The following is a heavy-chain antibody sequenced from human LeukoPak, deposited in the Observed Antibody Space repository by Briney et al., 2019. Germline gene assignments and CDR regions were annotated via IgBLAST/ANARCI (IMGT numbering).Heavy chain of an antibody. CDR2: ISSGGNYK. Sequence: PGGSLRLSCAASGFTFSSYYMNWVRQAPGKGLEWVSSISSGGNYKYYADSVKGRFTISRDNAKNSLYLQMNSLRAEDTAVYYCAASHHWSTYYYYGMDVWGQGTTVTVSS. CDR3: AASHHWSTYYYYGMDV. J-gene: IGHJ6*02. CDR1: GFTFSSYY. V-gene: IGHV3-21*01.